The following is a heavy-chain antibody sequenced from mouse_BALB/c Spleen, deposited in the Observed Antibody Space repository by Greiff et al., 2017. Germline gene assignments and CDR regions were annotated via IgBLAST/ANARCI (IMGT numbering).Heavy chain of an antibody. J-gene: IGHJ4*01. CDR3: ASASSYGAMDY. V-gene: IGHV1S137*01. CDR2: ISTYYGDA. D-gene: IGHD1-1*01. CDR1: GYTFTDYA. Sequence: VKLMESGAELVRPGVSVKISCKGSGYTFTDYAMHWVKQSHAKSLEWIGVISTYYGDASYNQKFKGKATMTVDKSSSTAYMELARLTSEDSAIYYCASASSYGAMDYWGQGTSVTVSS.